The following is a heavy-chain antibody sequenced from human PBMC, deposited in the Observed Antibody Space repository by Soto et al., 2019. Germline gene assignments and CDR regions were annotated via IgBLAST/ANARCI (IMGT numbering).Heavy chain of an antibody. Sequence: QVQLVQSGAEVKKPGSSVKVSCKASGGTCSSYASSWVRQAPGQGLEWMGGIIPIFGTANYAQKFQGRVTITADESTSTAYMELSSLRSEATDVYYCARLPGYGSSWHLDYHYYYFGMDVWGQGTTVTVSS. D-gene: IGHD6-13*01. J-gene: IGHJ6*02. V-gene: IGHV1-69*01. CDR3: ARLPGYGSSWHLDYHYYYFGMDV. CDR2: IIPIFGTA. CDR1: GGTCSSYA.